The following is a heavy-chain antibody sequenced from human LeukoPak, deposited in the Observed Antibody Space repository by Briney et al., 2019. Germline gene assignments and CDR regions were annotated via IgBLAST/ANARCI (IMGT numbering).Heavy chain of an antibody. V-gene: IGHV5-51*01. J-gene: IGHJ4*02. CDR1: GYTFTSYY. D-gene: IGHD3-22*01. CDR3: ARRGAYYDSSGYYGGVFFDY. CDR2: IYPGDSDT. Sequence: KVSCKASGYTFTSYYMHWVRQMPGKGLEWMGIIYPGDSDTRYSPSFQGQVTISADKSISTAYLQWSSLKASDTAMYYCARRGAYYDSSGYYGGVFFDYWGQGTLVTVSS.